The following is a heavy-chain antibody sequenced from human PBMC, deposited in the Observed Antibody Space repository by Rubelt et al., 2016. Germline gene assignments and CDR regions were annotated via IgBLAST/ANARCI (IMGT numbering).Heavy chain of an antibody. V-gene: IGHV1-2*06. CDR1: GYTFIDYY. J-gene: IGHJ4*02. Sequence: QVQLVQSGAEVKKPGASMKVSCKASGYTFIDYYIHWVRQAPGQGLEWMGRINPNGGGTNYPQKFQGRVTMTGDTASRTAYMELSRLGPDDTAVYFGARSASWYYFDFWGQGTLVTVSS. D-gene: IGHD3-10*01. CDR3: ARSASWYYFDF. CDR2: INPNGGGT.